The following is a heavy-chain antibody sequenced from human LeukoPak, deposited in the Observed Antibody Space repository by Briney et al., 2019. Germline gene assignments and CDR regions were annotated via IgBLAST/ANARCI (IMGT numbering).Heavy chain of an antibody. V-gene: IGHV3-15*07. CDR1: GFTVSNAW. D-gene: IGHD4-23*01. CDR2: IKTKTDGGTT. J-gene: IGHJ4*02. Sequence: PGGSLRLSCAASGFTVSNAWMNWVRQAPGKGLEWVGRIKTKTDGGTTGYAAPVKGRFTISRDDSKNTVYLQMSSLKTEDTAVYYCTSSPGYGGNSWYDYWGQGTLVTVSS. CDR3: TSSPGYGGNSWYDY.